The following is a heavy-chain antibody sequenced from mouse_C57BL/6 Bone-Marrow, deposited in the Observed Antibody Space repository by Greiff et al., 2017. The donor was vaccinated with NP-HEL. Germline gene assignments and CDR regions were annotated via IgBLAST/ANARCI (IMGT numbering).Heavy chain of an antibody. CDR2: IDPENGDT. V-gene: IGHV14-4*01. Sequence: VQLKQSGAELVRPGASVKLSCTASGFNIKDDYMHWVKQRPEQGLEWIGWIDPENGDTEYASKFQGKATITADTSSNTAYLQLSSLTSEDTAVYYCTCSRPYWYFDVWGTGTTVTVSS. J-gene: IGHJ1*03. D-gene: IGHD1-1*01. CDR1: GFNIKDDY. CDR3: TCSRPYWYFDV.